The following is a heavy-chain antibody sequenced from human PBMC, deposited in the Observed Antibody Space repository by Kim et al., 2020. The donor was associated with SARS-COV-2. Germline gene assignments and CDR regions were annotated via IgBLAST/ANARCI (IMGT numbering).Heavy chain of an antibody. Sequence: GGSLRLSCAASGFTFSDYYMSCIRQAHGKGLEWVSYISSSTSYANYADSVKGRFTISRDNGKNSLYLQMNSLRAADTAVYYCAGQSGSGSYVFFGYWGQGTLVTVSS. CDR3: AGQSGSGSYVFFGY. CDR1: GFTFSDYY. CDR2: ISSSTSYA. D-gene: IGHD3-10*01. V-gene: IGHV3-11*03. J-gene: IGHJ4*02.